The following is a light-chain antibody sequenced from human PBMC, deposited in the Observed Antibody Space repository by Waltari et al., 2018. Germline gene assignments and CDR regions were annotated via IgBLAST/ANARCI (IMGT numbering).Light chain of an antibody. J-gene: IGLJ2*01. Sequence: QSVLTQPPSVSGAPGQRVTISCTGSNSNIGAGNDVLWYQQFPGGPPQLLSYGNNNRPSGVPARFSGSASGTSASLAITGLQPEDEAYYYCQSYDADLRGVFGGGTKLTVL. CDR2: GNN. V-gene: IGLV1-40*01. CDR1: NSNIGAGND. CDR3: QSYDADLRGV.